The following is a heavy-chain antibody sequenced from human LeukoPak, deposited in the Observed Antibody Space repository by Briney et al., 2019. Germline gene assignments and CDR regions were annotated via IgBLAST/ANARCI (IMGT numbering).Heavy chain of an antibody. Sequence: SETLSLTCTVSGGSISSYYWSWIRQPPGKGLEWIGYIYYSGSTNYNPSLKSRVTISVDTSKNQFSLKLSSVTAADTAVYYCARGVAAAGTPPSFDYWGQGTLVTVSS. V-gene: IGHV4-59*01. J-gene: IGHJ4*02. CDR3: ARGVAAAGTPPSFDY. CDR2: IYYSGST. CDR1: GGSISSYY. D-gene: IGHD6-13*01.